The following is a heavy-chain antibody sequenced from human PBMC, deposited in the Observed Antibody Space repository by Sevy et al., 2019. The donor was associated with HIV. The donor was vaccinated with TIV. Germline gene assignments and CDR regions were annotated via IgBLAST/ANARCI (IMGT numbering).Heavy chain of an antibody. V-gene: IGHV3-48*02. CDR2: ISTGSPTI. J-gene: IGHJ4*02. CDR1: GFIFSSYS. CDR3: AIDHRDGGDY. Sequence: GGSLRLSCAASGFIFSSYSMNWVRQAPGKGLEWISYISTGSPTIYYADSVKGRFTVSRDNARSSLFLQMNSLRDEDTAVYYCAIDHRDGGDYWGQGTLVTVSS. D-gene: IGHD3-16*01.